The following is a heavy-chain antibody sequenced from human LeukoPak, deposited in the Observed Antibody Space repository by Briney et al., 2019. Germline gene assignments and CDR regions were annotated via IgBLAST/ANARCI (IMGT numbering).Heavy chain of an antibody. J-gene: IGHJ4*02. CDR1: GFTFSSHE. V-gene: IGHV3-48*03. CDR3: ARTFDY. Sequence: PGGSLRLSCAASGFTFSSHEMNWVRQAPGKGLEWVSHISSGGDNIYYGDSVKGRFTISRDNAKNSLYLEMNSLRAEDTAVYYCARTFDYWSQGTLVTVSS. CDR2: ISSGGDNI.